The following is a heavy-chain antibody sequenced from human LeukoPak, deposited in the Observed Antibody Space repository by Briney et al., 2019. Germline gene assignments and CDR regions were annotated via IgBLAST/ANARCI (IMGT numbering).Heavy chain of an antibody. J-gene: IGHJ4*02. CDR3: GRQGYTASYYFLDY. D-gene: IGHD1-26*01. V-gene: IGHV4-4*07. CDR1: GRSINSYY. Sequence: SETLSLTCTVSGRSINSYYWGWVRQSPGKGLEWIGRIYTTGTTQYNPSLKSRVTMSVDTSTNQFSLNLRSMTAADTAVYFCGRQGYTASYYFLDYWSQGTLVAVS. CDR2: IYTTGTT.